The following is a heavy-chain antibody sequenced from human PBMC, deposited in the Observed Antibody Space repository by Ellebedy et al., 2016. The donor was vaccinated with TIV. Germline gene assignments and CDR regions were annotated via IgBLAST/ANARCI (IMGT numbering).Heavy chain of an antibody. V-gene: IGHV3-48*04. J-gene: IGHJ3*02. CDR1: GFTFXSYS. D-gene: IGHD3-10*01. CDR3: ARGGGSRLSHSFDI. Sequence: GESLKISCAASGFTFXSYSMNWVRHAPGKGLEWVSYIGSTITTIYYADSVKGRFTISRDNAKNSLYLQMNSLRAEDTAVYYCARGGGSRLSHSFDIWGQGTMVTVSS. CDR2: IGSTITTI.